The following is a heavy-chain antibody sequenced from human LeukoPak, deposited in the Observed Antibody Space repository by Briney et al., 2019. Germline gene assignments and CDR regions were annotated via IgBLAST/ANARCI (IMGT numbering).Heavy chain of an antibody. Sequence: RASVTVSCKASGYTFTSYDINWVRQATGQGLEWMGWMNPNSGNTGYAQKFQGRVTMTRNTSISTAYTELSSLRSEDTAVYYCARGVSYDSSGYYYYWRNWGQGTLVTVSS. CDR3: ARGVSYDSSGYYYYWRN. CDR2: MNPNSGNT. D-gene: IGHD3-22*01. J-gene: IGHJ4*02. V-gene: IGHV1-8*01. CDR1: GYTFTSYD.